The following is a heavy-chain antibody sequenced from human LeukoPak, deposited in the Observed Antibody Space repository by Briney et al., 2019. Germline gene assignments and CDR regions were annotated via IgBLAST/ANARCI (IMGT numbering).Heavy chain of an antibody. D-gene: IGHD2-15*01. CDR2: ISGSGGST. CDR3: ARDVQDRYCSGGSCSEHNY. V-gene: IGHV3-23*01. CDR1: GFTFSSYA. J-gene: IGHJ4*02. Sequence: PGGSLRLSCAASGFTFSSYAMSWVRQAPGKGLEWVSAISGSGGSTYYADSVKGRFTISRDNAKNSLYLQMNSLRAEDTAVYYCARDVQDRYCSGGSCSEHNYWGQGTLVTVSS.